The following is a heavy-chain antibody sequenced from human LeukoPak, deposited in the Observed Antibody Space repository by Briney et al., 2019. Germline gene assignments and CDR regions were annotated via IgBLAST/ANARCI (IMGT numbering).Heavy chain of an antibody. Sequence: GSLRLSCAASGFTFSSYCMHWVRQAPGKGLVWVSRINSDGSSTSYADSVKGRFTISGANAKNTLYLQMNSLRAEDTAVYYCATVYSSSSPYYYMDVWGKGTTVTVSS. V-gene: IGHV3-74*01. CDR3: ATVYSSSSPYYYMDV. D-gene: IGHD6-6*01. CDR1: GFTFSSYC. J-gene: IGHJ6*03. CDR2: INSDGSST.